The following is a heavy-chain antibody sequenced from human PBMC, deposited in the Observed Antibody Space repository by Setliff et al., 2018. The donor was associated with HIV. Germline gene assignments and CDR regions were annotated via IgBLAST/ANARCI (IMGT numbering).Heavy chain of an antibody. CDR2: MNPNSGNT. CDR1: GYTLTNYA. J-gene: IGHJ5*02. V-gene: IGHV1-8*02. D-gene: IGHD3-22*01. Sequence: ASVKVSCKASGYTLTNYAMHWVRQATGQGLEWTGWMNPNSGNTGYAQKLQGRVTMTTDTSTSTAYMELRSLRSDDTAVYYCARDLNYYDSSGYSPWGQGTLVTVSS. CDR3: ARDLNYYDSSGYSP.